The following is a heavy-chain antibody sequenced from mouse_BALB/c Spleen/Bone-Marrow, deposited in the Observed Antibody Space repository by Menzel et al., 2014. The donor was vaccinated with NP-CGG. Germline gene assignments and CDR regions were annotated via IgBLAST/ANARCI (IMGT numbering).Heavy chain of an antibody. CDR2: ISGGGSYT. CDR3: ARHAYYDQTEVSFVY. V-gene: IGHV5-9-2*01. CDR1: GFSFNSYG. J-gene: IGHJ3*01. Sequence: EVQGVESGGGLVKSGGSLKLSCAASGFSFNSYGMSWVRQTPEKRLEWVATISGGGSYTFYPDSVKGRFTISRDNAKNNLYLQLSSLRSEDTALYYCARHAYYDQTEVSFVYWGQGTLSLSLQ. D-gene: IGHD2-4*01.